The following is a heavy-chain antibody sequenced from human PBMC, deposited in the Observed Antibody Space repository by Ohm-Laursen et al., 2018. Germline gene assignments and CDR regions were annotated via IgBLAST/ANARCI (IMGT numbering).Heavy chain of an antibody. V-gene: IGHV3-48*03. D-gene: IGHD3-16*01. Sequence: LRLSCAAFGFTFSSYEMNWVRQAPGKGLEWVSYISSSGSTIHYADSVKGRFTISRDNAKNSLYLQMNSLRAEDTAVYHCARDPVRGLTDYWGQGTLVTVSS. CDR3: ARDPVRGLTDY. CDR2: ISSSGSTI. J-gene: IGHJ4*02. CDR1: GFTFSSYE.